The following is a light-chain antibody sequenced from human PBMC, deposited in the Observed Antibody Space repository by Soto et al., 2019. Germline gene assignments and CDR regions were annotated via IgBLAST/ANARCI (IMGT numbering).Light chain of an antibody. V-gene: IGKV3-20*01. CDR3: PQYGSSLSIT. J-gene: IGKJ5*01. Sequence: EIVLTQSPGTLSLSPMERATLSGMASQSVSSSYLAWYQQKPGQAPRLLIYGASSRATGIPDRFSGSASGTDFTLTISRLEPEDFAVYYCPQYGSSLSITFGQGPRLETK. CDR1: QSVSSSY. CDR2: GAS.